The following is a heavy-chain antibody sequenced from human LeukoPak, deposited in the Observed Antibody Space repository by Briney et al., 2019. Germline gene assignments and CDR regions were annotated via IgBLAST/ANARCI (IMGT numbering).Heavy chain of an antibody. D-gene: IGHD2/OR15-2a*01. CDR3: ARNVSGQYFDI. Sequence: PGGSLRLSCAASGSTFSSYAMNWVRQAPGKGLECISAISGSGDSTHYADSVKGRFTISRDNSKNTLYLQLNSLRAEDTAVYYCARNVSGQYFDIWGRGTLVTVSS. V-gene: IGHV3-23*01. CDR2: ISGSGDST. CDR1: GSTFSSYA. J-gene: IGHJ2*01.